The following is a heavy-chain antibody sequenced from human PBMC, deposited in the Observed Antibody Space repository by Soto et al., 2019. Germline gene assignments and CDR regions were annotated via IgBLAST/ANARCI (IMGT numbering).Heavy chain of an antibody. Sequence: QPGGSLRLSCAASGFTFSSYGMHWVRQAPGKGLEWVAVISYDGSNKYYADSVKGRFTISRDNSKNTLYLQMNSLRAEDTAVYYCARDPYSGSSYSDYWGQGTLVTVSS. CDR3: ARDPYSGSSYSDY. V-gene: IGHV3-30*03. CDR1: GFTFSSYG. D-gene: IGHD1-26*01. J-gene: IGHJ4*02. CDR2: ISYDGSNK.